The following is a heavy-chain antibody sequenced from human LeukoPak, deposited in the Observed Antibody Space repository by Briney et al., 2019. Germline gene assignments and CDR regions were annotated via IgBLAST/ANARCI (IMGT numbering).Heavy chain of an antibody. V-gene: IGHV1-69*13. CDR2: ITPIFNTA. J-gene: IGHJ4*02. Sequence: ASVKVSCKASGGTFSRYAISWVRQAPGQGLEWMGGITPIFNTANYAQKFQGRVTITADESTSTAYMELSRLTSEDTAVYYCTRDAAVYGNSGYHYLWWGQGTLVTVSS. CDR3: TRDAAVYGNSGYHYLW. D-gene: IGHD5-12*01. CDR1: GGTFSRYA.